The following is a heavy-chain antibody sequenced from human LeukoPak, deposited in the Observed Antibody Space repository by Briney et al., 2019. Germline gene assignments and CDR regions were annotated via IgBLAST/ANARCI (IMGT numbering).Heavy chain of an antibody. Sequence: GGSLRLSCAASGFTFHNYAIHWVRQAPGKGLEWVSLTSGDGITTYFADSVEGRFTISRDNSKSSLFLQMNSLRTEDTALYYCARDHVYGGADYWGQGTLVTVSS. J-gene: IGHJ4*02. CDR1: GFTFHNYA. D-gene: IGHD5/OR15-5a*01. V-gene: IGHV3-43*02. CDR3: ARDHVYGGADY. CDR2: TSGDGITT.